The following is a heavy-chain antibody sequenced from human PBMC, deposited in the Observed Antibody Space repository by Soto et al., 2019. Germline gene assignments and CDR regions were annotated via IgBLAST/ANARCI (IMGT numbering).Heavy chain of an antibody. V-gene: IGHV1-69*02. Sequence: QVQLVQSGAEVKKPGSSVKVSCKASGGTFSSYTISWVRQAPGQGLEWMGRIIPILGIANYAQKFQGRVTITADKSTGTAYMELSSLRSEDTAVYYCATKGDCSGGSCYSSWFDPWGQGTLVTVSS. CDR1: GGTFSSYT. D-gene: IGHD2-15*01. J-gene: IGHJ5*02. CDR3: ATKGDCSGGSCYSSWFDP. CDR2: IIPILGIA.